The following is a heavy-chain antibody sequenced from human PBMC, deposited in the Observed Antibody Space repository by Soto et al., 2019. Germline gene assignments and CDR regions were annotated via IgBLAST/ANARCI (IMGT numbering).Heavy chain of an antibody. J-gene: IGHJ6*02. CDR1: GASITTYY. D-gene: IGHD6-19*01. CDR3: ARYAVAGTLDYYYGMDV. V-gene: IGHV4-59*12. Sequence: SETLSLTCTVSGASITTYYWSWFRQPPGQGLESLGYIYHTGVTNSNPSLRGRLSISIDKAKNQFSLKLSSVTAADTAIYYCARYAVAGTLDYYYGMDVWGQGTTVTVSS. CDR2: IYHTGVT.